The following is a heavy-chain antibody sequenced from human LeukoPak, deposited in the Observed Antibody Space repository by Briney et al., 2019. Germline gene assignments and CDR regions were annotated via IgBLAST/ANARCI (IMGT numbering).Heavy chain of an antibody. V-gene: IGHV4-59*12. D-gene: IGHD1-26*01. CDR2: IYYSGST. CDR3: ARGVSGATHYDY. CDR1: GGSISSYY. J-gene: IGHJ4*02. Sequence: PSETLSLTCTASGGSISSYYWSWIRQPPGKGLEWIGFIYYSGSTNYNPSLKSRVTISVDTSKNQFSLKLSSVTAADTAVYYCARGVSGATHYDYWGQGTLVTVSS.